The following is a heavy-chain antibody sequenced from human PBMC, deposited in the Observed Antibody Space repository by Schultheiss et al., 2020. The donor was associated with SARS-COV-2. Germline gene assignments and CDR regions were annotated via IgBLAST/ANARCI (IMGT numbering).Heavy chain of an antibody. Sequence: SETLSLTCTVSGGSISSYYWSWIRQPPGKGLEWIGYIYYSGSTYYNPSLKSRVTISVDTSKNQFSLKLSSVTAADTAVYYCARVVSSTLPKMGYYYMDVWGKGTTVTVSS. CDR1: GGSISSYY. V-gene: IGHV4-59*12. J-gene: IGHJ6*03. D-gene: IGHD2-2*01. CDR3: ARVVSSTLPKMGYYYMDV. CDR2: IYYSGST.